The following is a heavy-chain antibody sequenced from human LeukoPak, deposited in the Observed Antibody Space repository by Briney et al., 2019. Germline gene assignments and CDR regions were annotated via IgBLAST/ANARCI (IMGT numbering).Heavy chain of an antibody. CDR2: IYHREST. CDR1: GYSISNGYY. J-gene: IGHJ4*02. CDR3: ARQGTAAGTGNDY. Sequence: SETLSLTCSVSGYSISNGYYWGWIRQPPGKGLEWIGSIYHRESTYYNPSLKSRVTISVDTSKNQFSLKLSSVTAADTAVYYCARQGTAAGTGNDYWGQGTLVTVSS. V-gene: IGHV4-38-2*02. D-gene: IGHD6-13*01.